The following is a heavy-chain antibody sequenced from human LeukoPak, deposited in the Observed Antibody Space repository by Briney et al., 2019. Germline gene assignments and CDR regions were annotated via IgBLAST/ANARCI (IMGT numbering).Heavy chain of an antibody. CDR3: ARDGLVRGGYGMDV. J-gene: IGHJ6*02. V-gene: IGHV3-43*01. D-gene: IGHD3-10*01. CDR1: GFTFDDYT. Sequence: GGSLRLSCAASGFTFDDYTMHWVRQAPGKGLEWVSLISWDGGSTYYADSVKGRFTISRDNAKNSLYLQMNSLRAEDTAVYYCARDGLVRGGYGMDVWGQGTTVTVSS. CDR2: ISWDGGST.